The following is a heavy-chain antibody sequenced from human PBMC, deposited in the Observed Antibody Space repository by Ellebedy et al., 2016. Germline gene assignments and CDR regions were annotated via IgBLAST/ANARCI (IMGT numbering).Heavy chain of an antibody. D-gene: IGHD3-16*01. V-gene: IGHV3-30*04. CDR3: ARDGGWDEEFHDALDM. J-gene: IGHJ3*02. CDR1: GFTFNTYA. CDR2: ISYDGSNE. Sequence: GGSLRLSCAASGFTFNTYAMDWVRQAPGKGLEWVALISYDGSNEFYADSVKGRFTISRDNSKNTLYVQMNSLRGDDTAMYYCARDGGWDEEFHDALDMWGHGTMVTVSS.